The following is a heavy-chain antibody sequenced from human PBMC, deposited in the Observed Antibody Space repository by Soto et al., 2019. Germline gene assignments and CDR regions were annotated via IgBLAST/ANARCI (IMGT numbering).Heavy chain of an antibody. J-gene: IGHJ4*02. CDR1: GGTFSSYA. V-gene: IGHV1-69*12. CDR3: ARVLGYSYGKYYFDY. CDR2: IIPIFGTA. D-gene: IGHD5-18*01. Sequence: QVQLVQSGAEVKKPGSSVKVSCKASGGTFSSYAISWVRQAPGQGLEWMGGIIPIFGTANYAQKFQGRVTIXXDXSXXTAYMELSSLRSEDTAVYYCARVLGYSYGKYYFDYWGQGTLVTVSS.